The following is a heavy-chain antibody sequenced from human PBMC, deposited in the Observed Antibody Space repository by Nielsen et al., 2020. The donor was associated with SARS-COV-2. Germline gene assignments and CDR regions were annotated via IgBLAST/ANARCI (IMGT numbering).Heavy chain of an antibody. CDR2: INHSGIT. Sequence: GSLRLSFAVYGGSFSGYYWSWIRQPPGKGLEWIGEINHSGITNYNPSLKSRVTISVDTSKNQFSLKLSSVTAADTAVYYCARVPLLSGYCSGGSCSGIDYWGQGTLVTVSS. CDR3: ARVPLLSGYCSGGSCSGIDY. CDR1: GGSFSGYY. V-gene: IGHV4-34*01. D-gene: IGHD2-15*01. J-gene: IGHJ4*02.